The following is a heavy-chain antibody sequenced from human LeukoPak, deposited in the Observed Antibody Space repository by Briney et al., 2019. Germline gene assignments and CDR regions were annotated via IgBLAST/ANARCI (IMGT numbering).Heavy chain of an antibody. CDR3: AKDSFSTM. CDR2: ISNRAVST. J-gene: IGHJ4*02. V-gene: IGHV3-23*01. CDR1: GFTFSSDS. Sequence: PGGSLRLSCAASGFTFSSDSMTWVRQVPGKGLEWVSTISNRAVSTFYADPVKGRFSISRDNSKNTLYLHMSSLSAEDTAMYYCAKDSFSTMWGPGTLVTVSS. D-gene: IGHD2/OR15-2a*01.